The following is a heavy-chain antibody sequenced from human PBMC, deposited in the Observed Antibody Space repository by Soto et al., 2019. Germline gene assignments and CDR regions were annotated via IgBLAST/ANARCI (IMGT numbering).Heavy chain of an antibody. CDR3: VRGHVRGNDRHFDY. J-gene: IGHJ4*02. D-gene: IGHD3-16*02. CDR2: IIGDGNEI. V-gene: IGHV3-74*01. CDR1: GFTFSSHW. Sequence: EVQLAESGGGLVQPGGSLRLSCAASGFTFSSHWMHWVRQAPGKGLVWVSRIIGDGNEITYADSVKGRFTISRDNAKNTVILQMNRLCAEGTAVYYCVRGHVRGNDRHFDYWGQGTLVTVSS.